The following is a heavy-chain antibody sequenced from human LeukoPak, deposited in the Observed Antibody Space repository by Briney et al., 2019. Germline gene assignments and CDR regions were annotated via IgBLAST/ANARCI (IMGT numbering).Heavy chain of an antibody. CDR3: ARRSRSGSFIDY. J-gene: IGHJ4*02. V-gene: IGHV1-2*02. CDR2: INPSSGDT. D-gene: IGHD1-26*01. Sequence: AASVKVSCKASGYTFTGYYMHWVRQAPGQGLEWMGWINPSSGDTNFAQKFQGRVTMTRDTSISTAYMELSRLRSDDTAVYYCARRSRSGSFIDYWGQGTLVTVSS. CDR1: GYTFTGYY.